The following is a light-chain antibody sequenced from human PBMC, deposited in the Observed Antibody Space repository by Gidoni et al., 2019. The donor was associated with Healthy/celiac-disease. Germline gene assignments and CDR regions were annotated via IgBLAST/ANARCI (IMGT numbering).Light chain of an antibody. J-gene: IGKJ2*01. CDR3: QQYYSTPXYT. Sequence: VMTQSPDSLAVSLGERATINCKSSQSVLYSSNNKNYLAWYQQKPGQPPKLLIYWASTRESGVPDRFSGSGSGTDFTLTISSLQAEDVAVYYCQQYYSTPXYTFGQGTKLEIK. CDR2: WAS. V-gene: IGKV4-1*01. CDR1: QSVLYSSNNKNY.